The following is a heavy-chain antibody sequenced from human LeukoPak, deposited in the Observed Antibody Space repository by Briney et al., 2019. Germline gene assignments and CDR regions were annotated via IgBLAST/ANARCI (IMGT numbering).Heavy chain of an antibody. CDR1: GFTFSSYE. V-gene: IGHV3-48*03. Sequence: GGSLRLSCAASGFTFSSYEMNWVRQAPGKGLEWVSYISSSGITIYYADPVKGRFTISRDNAKNSLYLQMNSLRAEDTAVYYCAREAAADYFDYWGQGTLVTVSS. CDR2: ISSSGITI. D-gene: IGHD6-13*01. CDR3: AREAAADYFDY. J-gene: IGHJ4*02.